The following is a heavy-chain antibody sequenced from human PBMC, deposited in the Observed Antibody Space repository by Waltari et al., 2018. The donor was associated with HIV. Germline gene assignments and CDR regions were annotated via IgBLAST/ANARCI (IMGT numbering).Heavy chain of an antibody. J-gene: IGHJ4*02. D-gene: IGHD2-15*01. CDR2: IHSTGST. Sequence: QLQLRESGPGLVTPLETVALNCSVSGGSITSYTWSWYRQPPAKGLAWIGYIHSTGSTNYSPSLKSRVTISVDTSKTFFSLQLNSVTAADTAIYYCARGIFGGNPGYWGRGTLITVSS. CDR1: GGSITSYT. CDR3: ARGIFGGNPGY. V-gene: IGHV4-59*01.